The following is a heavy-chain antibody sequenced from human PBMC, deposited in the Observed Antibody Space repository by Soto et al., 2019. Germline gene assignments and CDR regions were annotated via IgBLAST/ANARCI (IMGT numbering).Heavy chain of an antibody. J-gene: IGHJ3*02. CDR3: ARDYCGASAFDI. CDR2: VSSSGSTI. V-gene: IGHV3-48*03. Sequence: GGSLRLSCAASGFTFSSYEMNWVRQAPGKGLEWVSYVSSSGSTIYYAGSVKGRVTISSDNANNSLYLQMNSLSAADTAVYYCARDYCGASAFDIWGQGTMVTVSS. D-gene: IGHD2-15*01. CDR1: GFTFSSYE.